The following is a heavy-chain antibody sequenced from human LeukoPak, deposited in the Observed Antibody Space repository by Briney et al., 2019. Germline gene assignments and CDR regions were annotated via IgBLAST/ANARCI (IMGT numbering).Heavy chain of an antibody. D-gene: IGHD3-3*01. J-gene: IGHJ4*02. CDR3: ARDGKGRYDFRENDY. Sequence: ASVKVSCKASGYTFSIYGITWVRQAPGQGLGWMGWISAYNGYTNYAQKFQGRVTMTTDTSTNTAYMELRSLRSDDTAIYYCARDGKGRYDFRENDYWGQGTLVTVSS. CDR2: ISAYNGYT. CDR1: GYTFSIYG. V-gene: IGHV1-18*01.